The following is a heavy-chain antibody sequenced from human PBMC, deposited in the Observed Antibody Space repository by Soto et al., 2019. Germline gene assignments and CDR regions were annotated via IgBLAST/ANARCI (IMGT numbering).Heavy chain of an antibody. V-gene: IGHV3-23*01. J-gene: IGHJ4*02. D-gene: IGHD3-3*01. CDR3: ARWSYLDY. CDR2: MSGSGGST. Sequence: GGSLRLSCAASGFTFSSYAMSWARQASGKGLEGVSAMSGSGGSTYYADSVKGLFTSSRGNSKNTLYLQMNSLRAEDTAVYYCARWSYLDYWGQGTRVTVSS. CDR1: GFTFSSYA.